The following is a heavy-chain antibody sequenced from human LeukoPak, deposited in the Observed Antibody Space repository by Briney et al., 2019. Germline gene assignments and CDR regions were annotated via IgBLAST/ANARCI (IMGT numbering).Heavy chain of an antibody. J-gene: IGHJ4*02. CDR2: INTSGST. V-gene: IGHV4-4*07. D-gene: IGHD5-18*01. CDR3: SDSADY. CDR1: GGSISSYY. Sequence: SETLSLTCIVSGGSISSYYWSWIRQPAGKGLEWIGRINTSGSTNYNPSLKSRVTMSVDTSKNQFSLKLSSVTAADTAVYYCSDSADYWGQGTLVTVSS.